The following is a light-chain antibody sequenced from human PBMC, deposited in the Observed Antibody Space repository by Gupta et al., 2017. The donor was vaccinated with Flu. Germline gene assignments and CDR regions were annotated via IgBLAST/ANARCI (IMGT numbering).Light chain of an antibody. Sequence: GERATLSCRASQSVSSSLAWYQQKPGQAPRLLIYDASNRATDIPARFSGSGSGTDFTLTISSLEPEDFAVYYCQQRSNWPPTFGQGTKLEIK. CDR2: DAS. CDR3: QQRSNWPPT. J-gene: IGKJ2*01. CDR1: QSVSSS. V-gene: IGKV3-11*01.